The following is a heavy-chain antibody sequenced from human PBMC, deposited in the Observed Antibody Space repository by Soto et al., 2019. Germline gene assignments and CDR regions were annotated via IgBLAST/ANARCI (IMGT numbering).Heavy chain of an antibody. CDR3: AKGVGANGAPDY. J-gene: IGHJ4*02. D-gene: IGHD1-26*01. CDR1: GFTFSSYG. V-gene: IGHV3-30*18. CDR2: ISYDGSNK. Sequence: QVQLVESGGGVVQPGRSLRLSCAASGFTFSSYGMHWVRQAPGKGLEWVAVISYDGSNKYYADSVKGRFTISRDNSKNTLYLQMNSLRAEDTVVYYWAKGVGANGAPDYWGQGTLVTVSS.